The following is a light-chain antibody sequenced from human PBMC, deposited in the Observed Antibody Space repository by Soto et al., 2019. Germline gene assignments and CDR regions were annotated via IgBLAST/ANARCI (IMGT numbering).Light chain of an antibody. CDR1: QSVGGSY. J-gene: IGKJ1*01. Sequence: EIVLTQSPGTLSLSPGERATLSCRARQSVGGSYLAWYQQKPGQSPRLLIYDASSRATGIPDRFSGSGSGTDFTLTISRLEPEDFAVYYCQQYATRPWTFGQGTKVESK. CDR2: DAS. CDR3: QQYATRPWT. V-gene: IGKV3-20*01.